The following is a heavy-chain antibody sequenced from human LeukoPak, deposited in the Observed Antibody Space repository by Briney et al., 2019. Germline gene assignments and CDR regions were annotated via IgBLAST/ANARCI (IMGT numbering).Heavy chain of an antibody. CDR1: GGTFSSYA. D-gene: IGHD5-18*01. CDR3: AEGFQNSYGYF. V-gene: IGHV1-69*04. CDR2: IIPILGIA. J-gene: IGHJ4*02. Sequence: ASVKVSCKASGGTFSSYAISWVRQAPGQGLEWMGRIIPILGIANYAQKFQGRVTITADKPTSTAYMELSSLRSEDTAVYYCAEGFQNSYGYFWGQGTLVTVSS.